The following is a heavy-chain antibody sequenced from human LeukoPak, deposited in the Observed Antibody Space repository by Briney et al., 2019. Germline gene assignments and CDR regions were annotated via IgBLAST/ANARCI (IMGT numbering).Heavy chain of an antibody. CDR2: IYHSGST. Sequence: SETLSLTCAVYGESFSGYYWSWIRQPPGKGLEWIGEIYHSGSTNYNPSLKSRVTISVDKSKNQFSLKLSSVTAADTAVYYCASGDYYDSSGYKPFDPWGQGTLVTVSS. CDR1: GESFSGYY. D-gene: IGHD3-22*01. CDR3: ASGDYYDSSGYKPFDP. J-gene: IGHJ5*02. V-gene: IGHV4-34*01.